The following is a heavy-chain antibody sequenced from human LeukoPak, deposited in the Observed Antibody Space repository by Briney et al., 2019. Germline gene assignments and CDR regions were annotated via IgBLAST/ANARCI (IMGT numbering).Heavy chain of an antibody. CDR2: INHSGST. D-gene: IGHD3-9*01. CDR3: ARLGKDILRNFDY. CDR1: GGSFRGYY. Sequence: SETLSLTCAVYGGSFRGYYWSWIRQPPGKGLEWIGEINHSGSTNYNPSLKSRVTISVDTSKNQFSLKLSSVTAADTAVYYCARLGKDILRNFDYRGQGTLVTVSS. J-gene: IGHJ4*02. V-gene: IGHV4-34*01.